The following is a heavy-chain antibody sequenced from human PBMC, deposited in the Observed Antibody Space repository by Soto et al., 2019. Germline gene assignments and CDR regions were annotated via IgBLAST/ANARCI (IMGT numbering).Heavy chain of an antibody. CDR1: GFTFSSYA. D-gene: IGHD2-15*01. CDR3: AKRLGYCSGGSCWGAFDI. V-gene: IGHV3-23*01. J-gene: IGHJ3*02. Sequence: GGSLRLSCAASGFTFSSYAMSWVRQAPGKGLEWVSAISGSGGSTYYADSVKGRFTISRDNSKNTLYLQMNSLRAEDTAVYYCAKRLGYCSGGSCWGAFDIWGQGTMVTVSS. CDR2: ISGSGGST.